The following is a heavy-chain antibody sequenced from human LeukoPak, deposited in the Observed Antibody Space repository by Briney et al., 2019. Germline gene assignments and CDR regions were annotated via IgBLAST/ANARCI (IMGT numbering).Heavy chain of an antibody. CDR3: ATPNDAFNI. Sequence: SGTLSLTCAVSGGSISNENWWSWVRQPPGKGLEWIGEIHHRGGTNYNPSLRSRVTISIDTSKNQFSLKLTSVTAADTAEYYCATPNDAFNIWGQGTMVTVSS. CDR2: IHHRGGT. J-gene: IGHJ3*02. CDR1: GGSISNENW. V-gene: IGHV4-4*02.